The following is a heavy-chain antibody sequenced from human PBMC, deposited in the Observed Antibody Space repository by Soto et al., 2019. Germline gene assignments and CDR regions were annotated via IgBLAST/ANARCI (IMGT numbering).Heavy chain of an antibody. J-gene: IGHJ4*02. CDR1: GGSICSGGYS. D-gene: IGHD6-13*01. CDR2: IYHSGST. CDR3: ARVPSRIAAAEPYFDY. Sequence: PSETLSLTCAVSGGSICSGGYSWSWIRQPPGKGLEWIGYIYHSGSTYYNPSLKSRVTISVDRSKNQFSLKLSSVTAADTAVYYCARVPSRIAAAEPYFDYWGQGTLVTVSS. V-gene: IGHV4-30-2*01.